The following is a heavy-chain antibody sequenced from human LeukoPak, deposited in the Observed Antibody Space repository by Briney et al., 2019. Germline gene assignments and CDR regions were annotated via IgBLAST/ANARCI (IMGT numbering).Heavy chain of an antibody. CDR1: GGSVSSTSYH. D-gene: IGHD1-26*01. V-gene: IGHV4-39*01. CDR2: IYYSGNT. J-gene: IGHJ5*02. CDR3: ARREGQFDP. Sequence: PSETLSLTCTVSGGSVSSTSYHWAWIRQPPGKGLEWIGNIYYSGNTYYNPSLKSRVTISVDTSKNRFSLKLSSVTAADTAVYYCARREGQFDPWGQGTLVTVSS.